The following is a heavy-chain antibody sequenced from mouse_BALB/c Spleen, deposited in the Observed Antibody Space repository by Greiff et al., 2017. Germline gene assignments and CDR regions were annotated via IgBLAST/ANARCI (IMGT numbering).Heavy chain of an antibody. CDR2: INPYNGGT. V-gene: IGHV1-18*01. CDR3: ARPYGTYEGDFDYAMDY. Sequence: EVQLQQSGPELVKPGASMKISCKASGYSFTGYTMNWVKQSHGKNLEWIGLINPYNGGTSYNQKFKGKATLTVDKSSSTAYMELLSLTSEDSAVYYCARPYGTYEGDFDYAMDYWGQGTSVTVSS. J-gene: IGHJ4*01. D-gene: IGHD2-1*01. CDR1: GYSFTGYT.